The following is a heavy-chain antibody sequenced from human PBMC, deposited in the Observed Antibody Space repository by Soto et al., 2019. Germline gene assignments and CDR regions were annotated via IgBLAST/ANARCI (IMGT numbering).Heavy chain of an antibody. CDR1: GFTFSSYA. D-gene: IGHD6-13*01. V-gene: IGHV3-23*01. CDR2: ISGSGGST. CDR3: AKDQGVIAAAGTFAFDI. J-gene: IGHJ3*02. Sequence: GGSLRLSCAASGFTFSSYAMSWVRQAPGKGLEWVSAISGSGGSTYYADSVKGRFTISRDNSKNTLYLQMNSLRAEDTAVYYCAKDQGVIAAAGTFAFDIWGQGTMVTVSS.